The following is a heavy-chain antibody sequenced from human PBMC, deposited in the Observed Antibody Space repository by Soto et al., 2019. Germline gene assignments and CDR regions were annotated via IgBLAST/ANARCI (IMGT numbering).Heavy chain of an antibody. CDR2: ISYDGSNK. CDR1: GFTFSSYG. V-gene: IGHV3-30*18. D-gene: IGHD1-1*01. CDR3: AKDLKLEGRYYYYYGMDV. J-gene: IGHJ6*02. Sequence: PGGSLRVSCAASGFTFSSYGMHWVRQAPGKGLEWVAVISYDGSNKYYADSVKGRFTISRDNSKNTLYLQMNSLRAEDTAVYYCAKDLKLEGRYYYYYGMDVWGQGTTVTVSS.